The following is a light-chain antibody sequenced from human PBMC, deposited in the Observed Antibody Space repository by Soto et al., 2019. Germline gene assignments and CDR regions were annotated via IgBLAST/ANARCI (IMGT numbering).Light chain of an antibody. V-gene: IGKV1-5*01. CDR1: QSISSW. J-gene: IGKJ1*01. CDR2: DAS. Sequence: DIQMTQSPSTLSASVGYRVTITCRASQSISSWLAWYQQKPGKAPKLLIYDASSLESGVPSRFSGSGSGTEFILTISSLQPDDFATYYCQQYNSYSPWTFGQGTTGDIK. CDR3: QQYNSYSPWT.